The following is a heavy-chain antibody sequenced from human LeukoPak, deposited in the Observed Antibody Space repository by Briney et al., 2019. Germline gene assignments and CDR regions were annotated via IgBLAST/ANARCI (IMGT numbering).Heavy chain of an antibody. CDR2: IRQDGIER. J-gene: IGHJ4*02. V-gene: IGHV3-7*05. CDR1: GFSVSIYS. D-gene: IGHD6-6*01. CDR3: ARGGVFAISY. Sequence: PAGSLRLSCAASGFSVSIYSMTWVRQAPGKGLEWVANIRQDGIERYYVDYVKCRFTISRDNAQNSKNLLMNGLRAEDTAVYYCARGGVFAISYWGQGTLVTVSS.